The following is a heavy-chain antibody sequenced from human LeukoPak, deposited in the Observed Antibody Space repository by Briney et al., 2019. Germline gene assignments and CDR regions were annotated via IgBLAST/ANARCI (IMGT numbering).Heavy chain of an antibody. V-gene: IGHV3-7*01. D-gene: IGHD6-13*01. CDR2: MRPDGGEI. CDR1: GFSFSTYW. CDR3: ARIHHRRKFGKPLIAAADS. J-gene: IGHJ5*02. Sequence: PGGSLRLSCVTSGFSFSTYWMSWVCQAPGPGKGLEWVANMRPDGGEIYYVDSVKGRFTIARDNAKNALYLQMNSLRVEDTGVYYCARIHHRRKFGKPLIAAADSWGQGTLVTVSS.